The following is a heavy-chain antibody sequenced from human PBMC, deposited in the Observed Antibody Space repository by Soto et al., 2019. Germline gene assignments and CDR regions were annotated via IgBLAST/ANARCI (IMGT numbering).Heavy chain of an antibody. V-gene: IGHV4-61*01. J-gene: IGHJ6*02. D-gene: IGHD2-15*01. CDR2: IFFTGAT. CDR3: ASARPDSAGSSVGRRLDV. Sequence: QVHLQESGPGLVKPSGTLSLICIVSGDSVTFGHHYWSWIRQPPGKGLEWIGHIFFTGATNYSPSLKRRVTMSVASAKSQFSLNLTSVTAADSAIYYCASARPDSAGSSVGRRLDVWGQGTTVTVSS. CDR1: GDSVTFGHHY.